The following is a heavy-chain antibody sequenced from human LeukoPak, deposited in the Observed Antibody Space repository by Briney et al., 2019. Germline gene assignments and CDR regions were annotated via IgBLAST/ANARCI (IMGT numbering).Heavy chain of an antibody. CDR2: IYSGGST. D-gene: IGHD4-17*01. CDR1: GFTVNSNF. Sequence: GGSLRLSCAASGFTVNSNFMSWVRQAPGKGLEWVSVIYSGGSTYYADSVKGRFTISRDNSKNTLYLQMNSLRAEDTAMYYCARTYGDYVYILGYWGQGTLVTVSS. J-gene: IGHJ4*02. V-gene: IGHV3-53*01. CDR3: ARTYGDYVYILGY.